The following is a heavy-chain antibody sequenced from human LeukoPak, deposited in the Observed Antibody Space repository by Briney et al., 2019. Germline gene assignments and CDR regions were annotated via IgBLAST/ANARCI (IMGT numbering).Heavy chain of an antibody. CDR3: ARYYDSSGYDRFFDY. J-gene: IGHJ4*02. D-gene: IGHD3-22*01. V-gene: IGHV3-23*01. CDR2: ISGSGDTT. Sequence: GGSLRLSCAASGFTVSTTYMNWVRQAPGKGLEWVSTISGSGDTTYYADSVKGRFTISRDNSKNTLYIQMNTLRADDTAVYYCARYYDSSGYDRFFDYWGQGTLVTVSS. CDR1: GFTVSTTY.